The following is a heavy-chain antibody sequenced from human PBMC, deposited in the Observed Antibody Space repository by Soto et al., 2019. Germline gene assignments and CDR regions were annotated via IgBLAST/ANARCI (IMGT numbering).Heavy chain of an antibody. D-gene: IGHD2-2*01. CDR2: MNPNSGNT. V-gene: IGHV1-8*01. J-gene: IGHJ4*02. CDR3: ARVVRDIVLVPAATDY. Sequence: QVQLVQSGAEVKKPGASVKVSCKASGYTFTSYDINWVRRATGQGLEWMGWMNPNSGNTGYAQKFQGRVTMTRNTSISTAYMELSSLRSEDTAVYYCARVVRDIVLVPAATDYWGQGTLVTVSS. CDR1: GYTFTSYD.